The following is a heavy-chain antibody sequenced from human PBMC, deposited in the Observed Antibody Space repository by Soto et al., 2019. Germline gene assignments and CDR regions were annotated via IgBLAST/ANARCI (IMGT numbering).Heavy chain of an antibody. J-gene: IGHJ4*02. D-gene: IGHD2-21*02. Sequence: ESGGGLVHPGGSLRLSCAASGFTFSSYWMSWVRQAPGKGLEWVANIKGDGSGTYYVDSMRGRFTISRDNAKNSLYLQMNPLRAEDTAVYFCAREDTVATLRFWGQGTLVTVSS. V-gene: IGHV3-7*03. CDR3: AREDTVATLRF. CDR2: IKGDGSGT. CDR1: GFTFSSYW.